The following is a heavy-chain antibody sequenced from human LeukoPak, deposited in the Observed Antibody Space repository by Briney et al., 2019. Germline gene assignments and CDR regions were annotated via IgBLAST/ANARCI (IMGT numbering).Heavy chain of an antibody. V-gene: IGHV3-53*01. CDR1: TFSVTRNS. J-gene: IGHJ3*01. D-gene: IGHD1-1*01. CDR2: IQSGGST. Sequence: GGSLRLSCAVSTFSVTRNSMNWVRQAPGKGLEWLSVIQSGGSTYYADSVRDRVTISRDDSKNTVLLQMTNVRVDDTAMYYCARDLPRGTLDVWGQGTMVVVSS. CDR3: ARDLPRGTLDV.